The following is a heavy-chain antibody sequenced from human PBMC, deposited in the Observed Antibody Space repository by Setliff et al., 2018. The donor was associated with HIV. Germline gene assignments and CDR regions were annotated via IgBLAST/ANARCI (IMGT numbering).Heavy chain of an antibody. CDR3: ARGEAFAEIFLKNWFDP. D-gene: IGHD3-10*01. J-gene: IGHJ5*02. V-gene: IGHV4-34*01. CDR1: GDSFSEFY. Sequence: PSETLSLTCAVYGDSFSEFYWNWIRQPPGKGLEWIGKIGHNGNTYYSPSLKSRVTLSVDPSKNQISLNVRSVTAADTAVYYCARGEAFAEIFLKNWFDPWGQGTLVTVSS. CDR2: IGHNGNT.